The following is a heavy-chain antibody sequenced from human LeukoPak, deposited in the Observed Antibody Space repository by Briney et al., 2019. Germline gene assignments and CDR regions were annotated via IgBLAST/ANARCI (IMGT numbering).Heavy chain of an antibody. CDR1: GFTFSNAW. J-gene: IGHJ4*02. D-gene: IGHD3-3*01. Sequence: GGSLRLSCAASGFTFSNAWMSWVRQAPGKGLEWVGRIKSKTDGGTTDYAAPVKGRFTISRDDSKNTLYLQMNSLKTEDTAVYYCATIRDFWSAPDYWGQGTLVTVSS. CDR3: ATIRDFWSAPDY. V-gene: IGHV3-15*01. CDR2: IKSKTDGGTT.